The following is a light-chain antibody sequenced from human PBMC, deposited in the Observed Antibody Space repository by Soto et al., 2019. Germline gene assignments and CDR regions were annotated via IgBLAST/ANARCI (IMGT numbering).Light chain of an antibody. CDR3: QQRSNWPPYT. CDR1: QSVSSY. V-gene: IGKV3-11*01. Sequence: EIVLTQSPATLSLSPGERATLSCRASQSVSSYLAWYQQKPGQAPRLLIYDASNRATGIPARFSGSGSGTDFTLPISSLEPEDFAVYYCQQRSNWPPYTFGQGTKRESK. CDR2: DAS. J-gene: IGKJ2*01.